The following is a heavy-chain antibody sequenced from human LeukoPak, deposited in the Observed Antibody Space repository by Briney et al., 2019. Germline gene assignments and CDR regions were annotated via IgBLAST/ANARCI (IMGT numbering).Heavy chain of an antibody. CDR1: GFTFSSYA. V-gene: IGHV3-23*01. CDR2: ISGSGGST. D-gene: IGHD2-15*01. Sequence: GGSLRLSCAASGFTFSSYAMSWVRQAPGKGLEWGSAISGSGGSTYYADSVKGRFTISRDNSKNTLYLQMNSLRAEDTAVYYCAKVESSCYNECRYYYGMDVWGQGTTVAVSS. J-gene: IGHJ6*02. CDR3: AKVESSCYNECRYYYGMDV.